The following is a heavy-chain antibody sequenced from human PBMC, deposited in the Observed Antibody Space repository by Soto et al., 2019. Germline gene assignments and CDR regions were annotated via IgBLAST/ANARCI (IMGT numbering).Heavy chain of an antibody. J-gene: IGHJ4*02. CDR1: CGANSLDC. D-gene: IGHD2-2*01. Sequence: SDTLSFTCNVLCGANSLDCRSWVRQSCGEGLEWIGRIYTTGSTNYNPSLRGRVAISLHTAKNQFSLRLKSVTAADTALYYCAREGNSDATGYANFDAWGQGILVKVSS. V-gene: IGHV4-4*07. CDR2: IYTTGST. CDR3: AREGNSDATGYANFDA.